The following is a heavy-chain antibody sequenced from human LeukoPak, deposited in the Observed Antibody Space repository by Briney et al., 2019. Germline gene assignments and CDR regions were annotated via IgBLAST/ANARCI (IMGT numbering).Heavy chain of an antibody. CDR3: AKDLCGDDCPPGSAFDY. J-gene: IGHJ4*02. D-gene: IGHD2-21*01. CDR1: GFTFSSYA. V-gene: IGHV3-23*01. Sequence: PGGSLRLSCAASGFTFSSYAMSWVRQAPGKGLEWVSAIRGSGDSTYYADSVKGRFTISRDNSKNTLYLQMNSLRAEDTAIYYCAKDLCGDDCPPGSAFDYWGQGTLVTVSS. CDR2: IRGSGDST.